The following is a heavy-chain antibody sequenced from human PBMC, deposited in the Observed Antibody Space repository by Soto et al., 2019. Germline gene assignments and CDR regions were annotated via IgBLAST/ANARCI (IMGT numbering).Heavy chain of an antibody. Sequence: PGGSLRLSCAASGFTFSSYWMSWVRQAPGKGLEWVANIKQDGSEKYYADSVKGRFTISRDNSKNTLYLQMNSLRAEDTAVYYCAREGLIPQYSSSSKAEAYYYYGMDVWGQGTTVTVSS. J-gene: IGHJ6*02. CDR3: AREGLIPQYSSSSKAEAYYYYGMDV. CDR1: GFTFSSYW. V-gene: IGHV3-7*01. D-gene: IGHD6-6*01. CDR2: IKQDGSEK.